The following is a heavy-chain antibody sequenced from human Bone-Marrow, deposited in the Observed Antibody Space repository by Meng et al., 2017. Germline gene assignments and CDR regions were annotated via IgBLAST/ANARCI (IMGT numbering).Heavy chain of an antibody. D-gene: IGHD6-19*01. Sequence: ASVKVSCKPSGYNFPDYWLHWVRRAPGQGLEWMGRIDPKSGDTHYAQRFQGRVTMTGDTSISTAYMELSRLRSDDTAVYYCARVAVAGQDDYYFDYWGQGTLVTVSS. CDR3: ARVAVAGQDDYYFDY. V-gene: IGHV1-2*06. J-gene: IGHJ4*02. CDR1: GYNFPDYW. CDR2: IDPKSGDT.